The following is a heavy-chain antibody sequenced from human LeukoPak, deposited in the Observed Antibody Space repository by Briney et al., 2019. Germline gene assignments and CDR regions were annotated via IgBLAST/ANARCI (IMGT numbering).Heavy chain of an antibody. Sequence: GASVKVSCTAFGYTFTTYGINWVRQAPGQGLEWMGWIGPYNINTHYAQKVHGRVTMTTDTSTSTAYMELRSLRSDDTAVYYCARTRDCSKTNCYVMDPWGQGTLVTVSS. J-gene: IGHJ5*02. V-gene: IGHV1-18*04. D-gene: IGHD2-2*01. CDR1: GYTFTTYG. CDR3: ARTRDCSKTNCYVMDP. CDR2: IGPYNINT.